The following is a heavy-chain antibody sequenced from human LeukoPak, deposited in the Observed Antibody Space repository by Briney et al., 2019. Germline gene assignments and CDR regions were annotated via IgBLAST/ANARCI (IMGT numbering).Heavy chain of an antibody. D-gene: IGHD3-22*01. CDR3: ARAPYYDSRVNWFDP. CDR2: ISAYNGNT. V-gene: IGHV1-18*01. CDR1: GYTFTSYG. J-gene: IGHJ5*02. Sequence: ASVKVSCKASGYTFTSYGISWVRQAPGQGLEWMGWISAYNGNTNYAQKLQGRVTMTTDTSTSTAYMELRSLRSDDTAVYYCARAPYYDSRVNWFDPWGQGTLVTVSS.